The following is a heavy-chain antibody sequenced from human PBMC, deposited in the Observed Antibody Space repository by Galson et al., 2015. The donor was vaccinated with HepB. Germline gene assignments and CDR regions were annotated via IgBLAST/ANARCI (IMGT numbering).Heavy chain of an antibody. CDR3: AKGGGSSWYTWFDT. D-gene: IGHD6-13*01. Sequence: SLRLSCAASGFIFGDYGIHWVRQAPGKGLVWVSGITWNSGSIGYADSVKGRFTISRDNAKNSLYLQMNSLRTEDTALYYCAKGGGSSWYTWFDTWGQGTLVTVSS. CDR2: ITWNSGSI. CDR1: GFIFGDYG. V-gene: IGHV3-9*01. J-gene: IGHJ5*02.